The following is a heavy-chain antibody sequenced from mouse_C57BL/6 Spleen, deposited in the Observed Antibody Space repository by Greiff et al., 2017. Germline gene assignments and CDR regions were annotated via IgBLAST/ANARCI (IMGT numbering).Heavy chain of an antibody. CDR1: GYTFTDYE. Sequence: QVQLQQSGAELVRPGASVTLSCKASGYTFTDYEMHWVKQTPVHGLEWIGAIDPETGGTDYNQKFKGKAILTADKSSSTAYMGLRSLTSEDSAVYYSTRRERGRSFAYWGQGTLVTVSA. CDR3: TRRERGRSFAY. V-gene: IGHV1-15*01. D-gene: IGHD4-1*01. J-gene: IGHJ3*01. CDR2: IDPETGGT.